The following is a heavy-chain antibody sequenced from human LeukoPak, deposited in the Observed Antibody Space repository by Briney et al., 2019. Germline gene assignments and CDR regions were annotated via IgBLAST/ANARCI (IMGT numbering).Heavy chain of an antibody. V-gene: IGHV4-39*07. D-gene: IGHD3-16*01. CDR2: INHSGST. CDR1: GGSISSGGYY. CDR3: ARGAGGTRIRTPLSGTPDY. J-gene: IGHJ4*02. Sequence: SETLSLTCTVSGGSISSGGYYWSWIRQPPGKGLEWIGEINHSGSTNYNPSLKSRVTISVDTSKNQFSLKLSSVTAADTAVYYCARGAGGTRIRTPLSGTPDYWGQGTLVTVSS.